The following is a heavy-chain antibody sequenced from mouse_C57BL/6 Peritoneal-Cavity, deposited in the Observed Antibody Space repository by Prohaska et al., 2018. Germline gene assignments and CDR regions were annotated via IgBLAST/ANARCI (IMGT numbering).Heavy chain of an antibody. Sequence: EVKLLQSGGGLVQPGGSLKLSCAASGIDFSRYWMSWVRRAPGTGLEWIGEINPDSSTINYAPSLKDKFIISRDNAKNTLYLQMSKVRSEDTALYYCATYYSNYWFAYWGQGTLVTVSA. CDR1: GIDFSRYW. D-gene: IGHD2-5*01. V-gene: IGHV4-1*01. CDR2: INPDSSTI. J-gene: IGHJ3*01. CDR3: ATYYSNYWFAY.